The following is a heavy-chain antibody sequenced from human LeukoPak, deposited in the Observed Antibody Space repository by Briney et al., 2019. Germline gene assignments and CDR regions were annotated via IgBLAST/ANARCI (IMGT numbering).Heavy chain of an antibody. D-gene: IGHD5-18*01. CDR3: ARDVDTAEYFDY. CDR1: GGSFSGYY. V-gene: IGHV4-34*01. J-gene: IGHJ4*02. CDR2: INHSGST. Sequence: SETLSLTCAAYGGSFSGYYWSWIRQPPGKGLEWIGEINHSGSTNYNPSLKSRVTISVDTSKNQFSLKLSSVTAADTAVYYCARDVDTAEYFDYWGQGTLATVSS.